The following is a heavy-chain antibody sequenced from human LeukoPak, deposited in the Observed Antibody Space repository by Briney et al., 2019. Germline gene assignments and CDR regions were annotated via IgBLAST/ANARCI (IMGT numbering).Heavy chain of an antibody. Sequence: PGGSLRLSCVASRFTFSNYWMSWVRQAPGKGLEWVANINQDGSKKRYADSMKGRFTISRDNAKNSLYLQMNSLRAEDTAVYYCATIITIPYWGQGTLVTVSS. J-gene: IGHJ4*02. V-gene: IGHV3-7*01. CDR1: RFTFSNYW. D-gene: IGHD3-3*01. CDR3: ATIITIPY. CDR2: INQDGSKK.